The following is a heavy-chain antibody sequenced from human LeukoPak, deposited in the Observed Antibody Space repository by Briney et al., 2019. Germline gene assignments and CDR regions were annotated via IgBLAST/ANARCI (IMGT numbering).Heavy chain of an antibody. D-gene: IGHD3-16*01. Sequence: GRSQRLLCAASGFTFSNYAMSWVRQAPAGGLEWVSSLRGDGETFYADSVKGRFTLSRDDSRNTVYLQLNNLRVEDTAVYFFAKASWVSSADAVLWGQGALVTVSS. J-gene: IGHJ4*02. V-gene: IGHV3-23*01. CDR2: LRGDGET. CDR1: GFTFSNYA. CDR3: AKASWVSSADAVL.